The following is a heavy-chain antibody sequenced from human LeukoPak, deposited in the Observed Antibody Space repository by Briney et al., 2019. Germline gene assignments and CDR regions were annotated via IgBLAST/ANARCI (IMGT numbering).Heavy chain of an antibody. D-gene: IGHD6-19*01. CDR2: IWYVGSNK. CDR3: ARTSAGYSSGWSHGGYFDL. V-gene: IGHV3-33*01. J-gene: IGHJ2*01. Sequence: AGGSLRLSCAASGFTFSSYGMHWVRQAPGKGLEWVAVIWYVGSNKYYADSVKGRFTISRDNSKNTLYLQMNSLRAEDTAVYYCARTSAGYSSGWSHGGYFDLWGRGTLVTVSS. CDR1: GFTFSSYG.